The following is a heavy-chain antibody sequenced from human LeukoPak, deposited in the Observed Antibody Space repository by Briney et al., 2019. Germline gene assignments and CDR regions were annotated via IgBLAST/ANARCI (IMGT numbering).Heavy chain of an antibody. Sequence: PSETLSLTCTVFGDSITNSCWTWIRLPPGKGLEWIAYIYYTGYTNYNPSLKSRVSISVDTSKNQLSLKLISVTAADTAVYYCARAPIGSVDYWGPGAQVTVSS. CDR3: ARAPIGSVDY. D-gene: IGHD1-1*01. CDR1: GDSITNSC. J-gene: IGHJ4*02. V-gene: IGHV4-59*01. CDR2: IYYTGYT.